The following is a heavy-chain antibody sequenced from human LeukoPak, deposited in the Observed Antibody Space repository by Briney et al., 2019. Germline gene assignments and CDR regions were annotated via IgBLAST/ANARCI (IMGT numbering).Heavy chain of an antibody. J-gene: IGHJ6*02. Sequence: SVKVSCKASGGTFSSYAISWVRQAPGQGLEWMGGIIPIFGTANYAQKFQGRVTNTADESTSTAYMELSSLRSEDTAVYYCARRYCSSTSCPRGYGMDVWGQGTTVTVSS. V-gene: IGHV1-69*13. CDR1: GGTFSSYA. CDR3: ARRYCSSTSCPRGYGMDV. CDR2: IIPIFGTA. D-gene: IGHD2-2*01.